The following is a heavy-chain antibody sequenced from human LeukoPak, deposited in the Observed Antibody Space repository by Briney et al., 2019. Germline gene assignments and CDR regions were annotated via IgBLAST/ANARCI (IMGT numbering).Heavy chain of an antibody. Sequence: GGSLRLSCAASGFTFSSYAMHWVRQAPGKGLEWVAVISYDGSNKYYADSVKGRFTISRDNSKNTLYLQMNSLRAEDTAVYYCARASSIAAAGTDYWGQGTLVTVSS. CDR3: ARASSIAAAGTDY. CDR1: GFTFSSYA. V-gene: IGHV3-30*04. D-gene: IGHD6-13*01. CDR2: ISYDGSNK. J-gene: IGHJ4*02.